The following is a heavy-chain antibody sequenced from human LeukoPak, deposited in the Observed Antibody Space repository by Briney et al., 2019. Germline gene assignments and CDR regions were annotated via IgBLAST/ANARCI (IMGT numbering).Heavy chain of an antibody. J-gene: IGHJ6*03. CDR3: AEDHSYYYYYYMDV. CDR1: GFTFDDYA. Sequence: GGSLRLSCAASGFTFDDYAMHWVRQAPGKGLEWVSGISWNSGSIGYADSVKGRFTISRDNAKNSLYLQMNSLRAEDTALYYCAEDHSYYYYYYMDVWGKGTTVTVSS. V-gene: IGHV3-9*01. CDR2: ISWNSGSI.